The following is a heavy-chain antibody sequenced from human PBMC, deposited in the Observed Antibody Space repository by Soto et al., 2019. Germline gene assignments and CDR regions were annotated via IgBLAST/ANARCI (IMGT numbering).Heavy chain of an antibody. V-gene: IGHV1-69*13. CDR3: ARGYDFWGGMDV. Sequence: SVKVSCKASGGTFSSYAISWVRQAPGQGLEWMGGIIPIFGTANYAQKFQGRVTITADESTSTAYMELSSLRSEDTAVYYCARGYDFWGGMDVWGQGTTVTVSS. CDR1: GGTFSSYA. J-gene: IGHJ6*02. D-gene: IGHD3-3*01. CDR2: IIPIFGTA.